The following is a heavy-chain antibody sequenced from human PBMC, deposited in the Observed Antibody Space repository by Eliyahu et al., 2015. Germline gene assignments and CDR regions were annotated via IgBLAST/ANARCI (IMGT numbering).Heavy chain of an antibody. D-gene: IGHD3/OR15-3a*01. Sequence: EVQLVESXGVVVQPGGSLSLSXAASGXSFSXXAMQXIRXAPGRGLEWVSLITWNGRYTYYADSVKGRFSVSRDDTKNSLYLQMNSLRPEDTALYYCVRERTGYYAEYWGQGTLVTVSS. J-gene: IGHJ4*02. CDR3: VRERTGYYAEY. CDR1: GXSFSXXA. V-gene: IGHV3-43D*03. CDR2: ITWNGRYT.